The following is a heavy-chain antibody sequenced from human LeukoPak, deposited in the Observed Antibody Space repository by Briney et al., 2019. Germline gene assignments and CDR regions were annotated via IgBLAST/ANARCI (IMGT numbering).Heavy chain of an antibody. Sequence: ASVKVSCKASGNSFISDYMHWVRQAPGQGLEWMGRIIPGSDTTHYAQKFQGRVTITRDTSTTTVYMVLNSLRSDDTAVYYCARDGSKWNFDYWGQGTLVTVSS. D-gene: IGHD6-13*01. CDR2: IIPGSDTT. CDR3: ARDGSKWNFDY. CDR1: GNSFISDY. V-gene: IGHV1-46*01. J-gene: IGHJ4*02.